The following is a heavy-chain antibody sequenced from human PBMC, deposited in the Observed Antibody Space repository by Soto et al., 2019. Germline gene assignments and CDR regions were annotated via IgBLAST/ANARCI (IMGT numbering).Heavy chain of an antibody. V-gene: IGHV2-5*02. CDR1: GFSRSTSGLG. CDR3: AHMSVAGTVDY. CDR2: IYWDDDK. D-gene: IGHD6-19*01. J-gene: IGHJ4*02. Sequence: QITLKESCPTLVNPTQTLTLTCTCSGFSRSTSGLGVGWIRPPTGKALEWLALIYWDDDKRYSPSLKSRLTITKDTSKNQVVLTMTNMDTVDTTTYYCAHMSVAGTVDYWGQGTLVTVSS.